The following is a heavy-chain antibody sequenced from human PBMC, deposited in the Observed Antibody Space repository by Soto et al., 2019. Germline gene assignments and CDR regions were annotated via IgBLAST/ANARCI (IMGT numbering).Heavy chain of an antibody. CDR1: GYTFPRYG. J-gene: IGHJ1*01. CDR3: ARVRGYDSSGYSPL. Sequence: GASVQVSCKASGYTFPRYGISWVRQAPGQGLEWMGWINGYNGNTNYAQKLQGRVTMTTDTSTSTAYLELRSLRSADTAVYYCARVRGYDSSGYSPLWGQGTPVTVSS. V-gene: IGHV1-18*01. CDR2: INGYNGNT. D-gene: IGHD3-22*01.